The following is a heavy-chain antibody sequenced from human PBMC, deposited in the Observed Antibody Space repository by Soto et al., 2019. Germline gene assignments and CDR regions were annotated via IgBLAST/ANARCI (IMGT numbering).Heavy chain of an antibody. CDR1: GYTFINFW. Sequence: GESLKISCRGSGYTFINFWIGWVRQMPGKGLELMGIIYPGDSDTKYSPSFQGQVTISADKSISTAYLQWSSLKASDTAIYYCARKQLVPSYYGMDVWGQGTTVTVSS. CDR2: IYPGDSDT. J-gene: IGHJ6*02. D-gene: IGHD6-13*01. CDR3: ARKQLVPSYYGMDV. V-gene: IGHV5-51*01.